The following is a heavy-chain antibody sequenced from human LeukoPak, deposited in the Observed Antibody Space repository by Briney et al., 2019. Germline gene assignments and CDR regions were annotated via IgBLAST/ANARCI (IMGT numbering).Heavy chain of an antibody. V-gene: IGHV3-48*04. CDR2: ISSASGSI. J-gene: IGHJ4*02. CDR1: GFTFSSYW. D-gene: IGHD2-2*01. CDR3: ARLPAYCSSTSCYYDY. Sequence: GGSLRLSCAASGFTFSSYWMSWVRQAPGKGLEWVSYISSASGSIYYADSVKGRFTISRDNAKNSLFLQMNSLRGEDTAVYYCARLPAYCSSTSCYYDYWGQGTLVTVSS.